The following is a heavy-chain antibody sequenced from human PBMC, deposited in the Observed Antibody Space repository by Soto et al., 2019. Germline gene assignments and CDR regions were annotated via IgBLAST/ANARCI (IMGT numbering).Heavy chain of an antibody. Sequence: ASVKVSCKASGGTFSSYAISWVRQAPGQGLEWMGGIIPIFGTANYAQKFQGRVTITADESTSTAYMELSSLRSEDTAVYYCARCHYDSSFYGHNWFDPWGQGTLVTVSS. D-gene: IGHD3-22*01. CDR2: IIPIFGTA. CDR3: ARCHYDSSFYGHNWFDP. V-gene: IGHV1-69*13. J-gene: IGHJ5*02. CDR1: GGTFSSYA.